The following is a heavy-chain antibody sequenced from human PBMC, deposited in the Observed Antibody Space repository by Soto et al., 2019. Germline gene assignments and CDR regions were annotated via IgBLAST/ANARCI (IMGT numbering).Heavy chain of an antibody. CDR2: IRWNDDK. CDR3: AHCEGYSLDD. CDR1: GFSLSTSEVG. Sequence: QITLKESGPTLVKPTQTLPLTCTFSGFSLSTSEVGVGWIRQPPGKALEWLAIIRWNDDKRSSPSLKNTLTITKDTTKNQVVLTMTNMDPVDTATYYCAHCEGYSLDDWGQGALVTVSS. D-gene: IGHD1-26*01. J-gene: IGHJ4*02. V-gene: IGHV2-5*01.